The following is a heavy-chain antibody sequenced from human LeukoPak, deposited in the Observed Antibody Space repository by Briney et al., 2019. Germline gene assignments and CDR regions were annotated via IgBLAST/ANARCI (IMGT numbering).Heavy chain of an antibody. Sequence: GGSLRLSCAASGFTFSSYAMSWVRQAPGKGLEWVSAISGSGGSTYYADSVKGRFTISRYNSKNTLYLQMNSLRAEDTAVYYCAKVNSLVIHFDYWGQGTLLTVSS. CDR2: ISGSGGST. CDR1: GFTFSSYA. D-gene: IGHD3-22*01. CDR3: AKVNSLVIHFDY. V-gene: IGHV3-23*01. J-gene: IGHJ4*02.